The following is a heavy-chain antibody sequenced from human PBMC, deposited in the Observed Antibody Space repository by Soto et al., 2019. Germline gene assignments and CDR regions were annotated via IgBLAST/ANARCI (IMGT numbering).Heavy chain of an antibody. Sequence: GGSLRLSCAASGFPFSAYGMHWVRQAPGKGLQWVAAILNDGGNKYYTDSVKGRFTISRDNSKNTLDLQMNSQRAEDTAVNYCTEAQGYNSGWYKLSLVAFDIWGQGTMVTVSS. CDR1: GFPFSAYG. CDR3: TEAQGYNSGWYKLSLVAFDI. J-gene: IGHJ3*02. CDR2: ILNDGGNK. D-gene: IGHD6-19*01. V-gene: IGHV3-30*18.